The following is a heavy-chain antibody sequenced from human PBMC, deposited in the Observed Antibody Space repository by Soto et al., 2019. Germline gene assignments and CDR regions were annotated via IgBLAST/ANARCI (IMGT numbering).Heavy chain of an antibody. CDR3: AREGGSYDSGGYLIRGAFDI. J-gene: IGHJ3*02. V-gene: IGHV4-31*03. Sequence: SLTCSVSGDSISRIDYYWTWIRQHPEKGLEWIGNIYFRGNTYYSPPLESRLTISVDTSKNQFSLKLTSVTAADTAVYYCAREGGSYDSGGYLIRGAFDIWGQGTMVTVSS. D-gene: IGHD3-22*01. CDR2: IYFRGNT. CDR1: GDSISRIDYY.